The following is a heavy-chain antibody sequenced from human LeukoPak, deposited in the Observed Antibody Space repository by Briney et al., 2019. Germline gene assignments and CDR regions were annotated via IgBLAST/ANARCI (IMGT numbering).Heavy chain of an antibody. CDR3: ARTGTSRAFDY. CDR2: KSTYNGNT. Sequence: ASVKVSCKASGYAFNNYAITWVRQAPGQGLEWMGWKSTYNGNTNYAQKFQARVTMTTDTSTSTAYLELRSLRSDDTAVYYCARTGTSRAFDYWGQGTLVTVSS. V-gene: IGHV1-18*01. CDR1: GYAFNNYA. J-gene: IGHJ4*02. D-gene: IGHD1-1*01.